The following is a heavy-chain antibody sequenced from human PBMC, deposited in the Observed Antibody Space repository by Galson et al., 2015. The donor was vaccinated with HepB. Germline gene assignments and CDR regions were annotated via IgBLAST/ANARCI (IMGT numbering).Heavy chain of an antibody. CDR3: ARGHGYNSGNFDY. Sequence: SVKVSCKASGYSFTRYYLHWVRQAPGQGLEWLGIISPLGGTTNYAQKFQGRVTMTRDMSTSTVYLEVSSLRYEDMAVYYCARGHGYNSGNFDYWGQGTLVTVSS. D-gene: IGHD5-24*01. V-gene: IGHV1-46*01. J-gene: IGHJ4*02. CDR1: GYSFTRYY. CDR2: ISPLGGTT.